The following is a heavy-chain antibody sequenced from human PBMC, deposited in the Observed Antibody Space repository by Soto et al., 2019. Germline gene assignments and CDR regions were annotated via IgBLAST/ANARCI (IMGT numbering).Heavy chain of an antibody. CDR2: ISYDGSNK. CDR1: GFIFSRYA. CDR3: AREGRIAVGFDY. Sequence: QVQLVESGGGVVQPGRSLRLSCAASGFIFSRYAMHWVRQAPGKGLEWVAVISYDGSNKYYADSVKGRFTISRDNSKNTLYLQMNSLRAEDTAVYYCAREGRIAVGFDYWGQGTLVTVSS. D-gene: IGHD6-19*01. J-gene: IGHJ4*02. V-gene: IGHV3-30-3*01.